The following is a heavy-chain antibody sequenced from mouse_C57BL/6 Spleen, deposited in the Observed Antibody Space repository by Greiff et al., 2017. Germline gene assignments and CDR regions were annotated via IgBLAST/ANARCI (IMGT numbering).Heavy chain of an antibody. CDR2: ISSGGDYI. V-gene: IGHV5-9-1*02. J-gene: IGHJ2*01. D-gene: IGHD1-1*01. CDR3: TRDLGTTVVAPLFDY. Sequence: EVKLVESGEGLVKPGGSLKLSCAASGFTFSSYAMSWVRQTPEKRLAWVAYISSGGDYIYYADTVKGRFTISRDNARNTLYLQMSSLKSEDTAMYYCTRDLGTTVVAPLFDYWGQGTTLTVSS. CDR1: GFTFSSYA.